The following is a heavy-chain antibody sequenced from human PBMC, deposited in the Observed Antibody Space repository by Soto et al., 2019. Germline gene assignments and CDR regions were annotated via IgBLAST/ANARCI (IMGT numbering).Heavy chain of an antibody. CDR1: GYTFTTYA. CDR2: INAGNGNT. J-gene: IGHJ4*02. V-gene: IGHV1-3*01. Sequence: QVQLVQSGAEVKKPGASVKVSCKASGYTFTTYAMHWVRQAPGQRLEWMGWINAGNGNTRYSQKFQGRVTITRDTSAHIAYMELSSLRSEDTAVYYCARAYSSSWFSDNWGQGTLVTVAS. D-gene: IGHD6-13*01. CDR3: ARAYSSSWFSDN.